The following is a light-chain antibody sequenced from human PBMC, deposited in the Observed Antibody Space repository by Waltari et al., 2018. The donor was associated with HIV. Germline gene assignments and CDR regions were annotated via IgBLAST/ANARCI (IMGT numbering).Light chain of an antibody. CDR3: SSYTSSSTLV. Sequence: QSALTQPASVSGSPGQSIPISCTGTTSDVGAFKYVSWYQQHPGKAPKLMIYEVSNRPSGVSNRFSGSKSGNTASLTISGLQAEDEADYFCSSYTSSSTLVFGSGTKVTVL. CDR2: EVS. V-gene: IGLV2-14*01. CDR1: TSDVGAFKY. J-gene: IGLJ1*01.